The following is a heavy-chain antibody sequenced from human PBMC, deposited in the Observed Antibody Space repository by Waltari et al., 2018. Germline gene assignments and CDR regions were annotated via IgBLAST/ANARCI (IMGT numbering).Heavy chain of an antibody. CDR2: NKTKAEGETT. Sequence: EVRLVESGGGLVKPGGSLRLSCAASGFIFKDAWMSWVRQAPGKGLEWVGRNKTKAEGETTDYAGPVKGRFTISRDDAANNLFLQMNSLKIDDTAVYYCATEGLIYTSLDIYDFWGQGSLVAVSS. D-gene: IGHD2-2*03. J-gene: IGHJ4*02. CDR1: GFIFKDAW. CDR3: ATEGLIYTSLDIYDF. V-gene: IGHV3-15*01.